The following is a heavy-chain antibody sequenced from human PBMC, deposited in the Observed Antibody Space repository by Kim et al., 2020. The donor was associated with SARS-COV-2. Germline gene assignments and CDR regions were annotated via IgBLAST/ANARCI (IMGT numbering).Heavy chain of an antibody. D-gene: IGHD3-10*01. CDR2: ISGSGGST. V-gene: IGHV3-23*01. CDR3: AKLINMVRGVIINPADY. Sequence: GGSLRLSCAASGFTFSSYAMSWVRQAPGKGLEWVSAISGSGGSTYYADSVKGRFTISRDNSKNTLYLQMNSLRAEDTAVYYCAKLINMVRGVIINPADYWGQGTLVTVSS. CDR1: GFTFSSYA. J-gene: IGHJ4*02.